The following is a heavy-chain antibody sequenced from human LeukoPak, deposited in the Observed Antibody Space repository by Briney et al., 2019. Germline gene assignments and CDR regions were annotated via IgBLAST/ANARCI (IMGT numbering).Heavy chain of an antibody. J-gene: IGHJ5*02. V-gene: IGHV4-59*01. CDR1: GGSISSYY. D-gene: IGHD3-10*01. CDR3: ARDALWFGELPNWFDP. Sequence: KTSETLSLTCTVSGGSISSYYWSWIRQPPGKGLEWIGYIYYSGSTNYNPSLKSRVTISVDTSKNQFSLKLSSVTAADTAVYYCARDALWFGELPNWFDPWGQGTLVTVSS. CDR2: IYYSGST.